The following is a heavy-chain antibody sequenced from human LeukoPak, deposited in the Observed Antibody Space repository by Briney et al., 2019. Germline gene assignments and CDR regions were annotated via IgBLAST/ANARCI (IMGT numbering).Heavy chain of an antibody. Sequence: GGSLSLSCAASGFTFSSYAMSWVRQAPGKGLEWVSAISGSGGSPYYADSVKGRFTISRDNSKNTLYLQMNSLRAEDTAVHYCAKDLDYDILTGYYTPAFDIWGQGTMVTVSS. CDR1: GFTFSSYA. CDR2: ISGSGGSP. CDR3: AKDLDYDILTGYYTPAFDI. J-gene: IGHJ3*02. D-gene: IGHD3-9*01. V-gene: IGHV3-23*01.